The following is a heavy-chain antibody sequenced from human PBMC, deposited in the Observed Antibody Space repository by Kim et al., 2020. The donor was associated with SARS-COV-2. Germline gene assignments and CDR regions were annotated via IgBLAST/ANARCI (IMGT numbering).Heavy chain of an antibody. V-gene: IGHV3-30*18. Sequence: GGSLRLSCAASGFTFSSYGMHWVRQAPGKGLEWVAVISYDGSNKYYADSVKGRFTISRDNSKNTLYLQMNSLRAEDTAVYYCAKGGGYYDSSGYYYFDYWGQGTLVTVSS. D-gene: IGHD3-22*01. CDR3: AKGGGYYDSSGYYYFDY. CDR1: GFTFSSYG. CDR2: ISYDGSNK. J-gene: IGHJ4*02.